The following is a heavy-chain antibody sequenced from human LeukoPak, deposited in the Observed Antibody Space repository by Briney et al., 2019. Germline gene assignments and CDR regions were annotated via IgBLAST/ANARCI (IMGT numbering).Heavy chain of an antibody. CDR3: ARDMAR. Sequence: GGSLRLSCAASGFTFSSYAMHWVRQAPGKGLEWVAVISYDGSNKYYADSVKGRFTISRDNSKNTLYLQMNSLRAEDTAVYYCARDMARWGQGTLVTVSS. V-gene: IGHV3-30-3*01. CDR2: ISYDGSNK. D-gene: IGHD3-10*01. J-gene: IGHJ4*02. CDR1: GFTFSSYA.